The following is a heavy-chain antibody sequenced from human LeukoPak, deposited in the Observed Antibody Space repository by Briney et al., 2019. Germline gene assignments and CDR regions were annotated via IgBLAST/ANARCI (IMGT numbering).Heavy chain of an antibody. D-gene: IGHD5/OR15-5a*01. CDR3: VRGDLRLPRSTPDC. CDR2: TSSDLNVK. Sequence: GGSLRLSCAASGFTFRNYVIHWVRQAPGKGLEWVAVTSSDLNVKLYADSVKGRFTISRDNAMNTLYLQMNSLRGEDTAVYYCVRGDLRLPRSTPDCWGQGTLVTVSS. CDR1: GFTFRNYV. V-gene: IGHV3-30-3*01. J-gene: IGHJ4*02.